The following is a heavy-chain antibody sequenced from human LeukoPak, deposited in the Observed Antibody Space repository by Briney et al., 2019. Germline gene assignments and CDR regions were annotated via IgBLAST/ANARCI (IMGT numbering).Heavy chain of an antibody. D-gene: IGHD7-27*01. CDR1: GGSINSYY. V-gene: IGHV4-4*07. CDR2: IYTSGST. J-gene: IGHJ4*02. Sequence: PSETLSLTCTVSGGSINSYYWSWIRQPAGKGLEWIGRIYTSGSTNYNPSLKSRDTMSVDTSKNQFALKLSSATAADTAVDYCASGDPVLVWGQGTLVTVSS. CDR3: ASGDPVLV.